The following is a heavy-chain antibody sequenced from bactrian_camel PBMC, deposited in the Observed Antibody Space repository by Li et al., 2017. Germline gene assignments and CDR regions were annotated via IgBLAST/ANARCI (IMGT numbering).Heavy chain of an antibody. D-gene: IGHD3*01. CDR3: AAGYSGSWCTSEFGY. CDR1: GYIDSSYC. Sequence: QVQLVESGGGSVQAGGSLRLSCAASGYIDSSYCVAWFRQAPGKERGGVAAINDDGRTSYADSVKGRFTISKDNAKNTLFLQMNSLKPEDTAMYYCAAGYSGSWCTSEFGYWGQGTQVTVS. CDR2: INDDGRT. V-gene: IGHV3S26*01. J-gene: IGHJ6*01.